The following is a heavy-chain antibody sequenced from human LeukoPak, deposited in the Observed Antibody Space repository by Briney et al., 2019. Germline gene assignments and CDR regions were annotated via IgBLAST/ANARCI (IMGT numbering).Heavy chain of an antibody. D-gene: IGHD5-12*01. V-gene: IGHV3-48*03. CDR2: ISSSGSTI. J-gene: IGHJ6*03. Sequence: GGSLRLSCAASGFTFSSYEMNWVRQAPGKGLEWVSYISSSGSTIYYADSVKGRFTISRDNAKNSLYLQMNSLRAEDTAVYYCAREFVDIVATIYGYYYYYYMDVWGKGTTVTISS. CDR1: GFTFSSYE. CDR3: AREFVDIVATIYGYYYYYYMDV.